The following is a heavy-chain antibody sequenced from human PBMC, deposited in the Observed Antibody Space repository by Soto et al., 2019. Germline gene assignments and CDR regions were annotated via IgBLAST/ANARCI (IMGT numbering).Heavy chain of an antibody. CDR2: INGSGDST. V-gene: IGHV3-23*01. Sequence: EVQLLQSGGGLVQPGGSLRLSCAASGFSFSSYAMNWVRQAPGRGLEWVSAINGSGDSTYYADSVKGRFTISRDNSKNTLSLQMRSLRAGDTAVHYCAKDSSRRRLDSWGQGTLVTVSS. J-gene: IGHJ5*01. CDR1: GFSFSSYA. CDR3: AKDSSRRRLDS.